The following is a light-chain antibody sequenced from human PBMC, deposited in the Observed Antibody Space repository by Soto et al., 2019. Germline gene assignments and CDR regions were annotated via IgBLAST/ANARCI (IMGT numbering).Light chain of an antibody. J-gene: IGLJ1*01. CDR3: ATWDTILNGFV. CDR1: SSDVGNYNL. CDR2: ATS. Sequence: QSALTQPAAVSGSPGQSITISCTGTSSDVGNYNLVSWYQQYPGKAPKLMIYATSKRPSGVSNRFSGSKSGTSASLAISGLQSEDEADYFCATWDTILNGFVFGTGTKLTVL. V-gene: IGLV2-14*02.